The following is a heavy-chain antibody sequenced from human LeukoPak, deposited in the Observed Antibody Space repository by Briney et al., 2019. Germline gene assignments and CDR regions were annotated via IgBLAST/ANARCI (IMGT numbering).Heavy chain of an antibody. Sequence: SETLSLTCAVYGGSFSGYYWSWIRQPPGKGLEWIGEINHSGSTNYSPSLKSRVTISVDTSKNQFSLKLSSVTTADTAVYYCASIAAAGTSYYYMDVWGKGTTVTVSS. J-gene: IGHJ6*03. V-gene: IGHV4-34*01. CDR2: INHSGST. CDR3: ASIAAAGTSYYYMDV. CDR1: GGSFSGYY. D-gene: IGHD6-13*01.